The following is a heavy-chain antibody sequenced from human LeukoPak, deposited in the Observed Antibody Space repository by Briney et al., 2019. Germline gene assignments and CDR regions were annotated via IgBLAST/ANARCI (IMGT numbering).Heavy chain of an antibody. V-gene: IGHV3-23*01. J-gene: IGHJ4*02. Sequence: GGSLRLFCAASGFTFSSYAMRWVRQTPGKGLEWVSGISDSGGSTYYADSVKGRFTISRDNSKNTLYLQMNSLRAEDTAIYYCAKMPVSYSSGWSTFDYWGQGTLVTVSS. CDR2: ISDSGGST. CDR3: AKMPVSYSSGWSTFDY. D-gene: IGHD6-19*01. CDR1: GFTFSSYA.